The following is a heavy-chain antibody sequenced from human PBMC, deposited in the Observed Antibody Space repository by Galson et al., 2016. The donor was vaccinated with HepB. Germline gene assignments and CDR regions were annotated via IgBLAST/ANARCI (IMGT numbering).Heavy chain of an antibody. CDR1: GGSISSHY. CDR2: IHYTGSA. CDR3: AKVVLEQKLVPVAFDL. V-gene: IGHV4-59*11. Sequence: SETLSLTCTVSGGSISSHYWSWIRQSPGKGLEWIGNIHYTGSARYNPSLKSRVTLSVDTSKNQFSLKLNSVTAADAALYFCAKVVLEQKLVPVAFDLWGQGTMVTVSS. D-gene: IGHD2-2*01. J-gene: IGHJ3*01.